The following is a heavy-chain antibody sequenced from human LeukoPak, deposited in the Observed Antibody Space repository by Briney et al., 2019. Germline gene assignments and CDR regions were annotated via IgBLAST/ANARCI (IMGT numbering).Heavy chain of an antibody. D-gene: IGHD2-15*01. CDR1: GGTFSSYA. CDR2: IIPIFGTA. Sequence: ASVKVSCKASGGTFSSYAISWVRQAPGQGLEWMGGIIPIFGTANYAQKFQGRVTITADESTSTAYMELSSLRSEDTAVYYCAKDWEYCSGGSCRTYGGLDYWGQGTLVTVSS. CDR3: AKDWEYCSGGSCRTYGGLDY. V-gene: IGHV1-69*13. J-gene: IGHJ4*02.